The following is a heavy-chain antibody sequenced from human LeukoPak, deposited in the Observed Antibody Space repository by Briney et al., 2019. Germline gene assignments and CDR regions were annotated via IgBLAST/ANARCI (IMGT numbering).Heavy chain of an antibody. CDR3: AARYYDSSGYYSPYFDY. Sequence: SETLSLTCTVSGGSISSYYWSWIRQPPGKGLEWIGCIYYSGSTNYNPSLKSRVTISVDTSKNQFSLKLSSVTAADTAVYYCAARYYDSSGYYSPYFDYWGQGTLVTVSS. J-gene: IGHJ4*02. CDR1: GGSISSYY. V-gene: IGHV4-59*08. CDR2: IYYSGST. D-gene: IGHD3-22*01.